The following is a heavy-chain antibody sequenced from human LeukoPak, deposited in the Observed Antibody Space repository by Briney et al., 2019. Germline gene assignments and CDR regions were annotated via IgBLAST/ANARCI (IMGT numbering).Heavy chain of an antibody. CDR1: GYTFTGYY. CDR3: ARDMDSGPDFFDY. J-gene: IGHJ4*02. CDR2: INPHSGGT. D-gene: IGHD1-26*01. Sequence: ASVKVSCKASGYTFTGYYMHWVRQAPGLGLEWMGWINPHSGGTDHAQKFQGRVTMTRDTSISTAYMELSRLRSDDTAVYYCARDMDSGPDFFDYWGLGTLVTVSS. V-gene: IGHV1-2*02.